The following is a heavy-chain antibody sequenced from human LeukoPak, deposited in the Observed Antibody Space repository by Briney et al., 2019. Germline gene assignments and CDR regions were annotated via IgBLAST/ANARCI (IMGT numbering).Heavy chain of an antibody. V-gene: IGHV4-59*12. J-gene: IGHJ6*02. CDR2: IYYSGST. CDR1: GGSISSYY. CDR3: ARGPVTMMMYYYYGMDV. D-gene: IGHD3-22*01. Sequence: SETLSLTCTVSGGSISSYYWSWIRQPPGKGLEWIGYIYYSGSTNYNPSLKSRVTISVDTSKNQFSLKLSSVTAADTAVYYCARGPVTMMMYYYYGMDVWGQGTTVTVSS.